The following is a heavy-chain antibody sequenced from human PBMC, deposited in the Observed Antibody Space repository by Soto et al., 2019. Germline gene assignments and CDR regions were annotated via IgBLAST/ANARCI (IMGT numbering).Heavy chain of an antibody. V-gene: IGHV3-23*01. D-gene: IGHD3-22*01. CDR3: AKVERYYYDSSGYGHQHFDY. J-gene: IGHJ4*01. CDR1: GFTFSSYA. CDR2: ISGSGGST. Sequence: SGGSLRLSCAASGFTFSSYAMSWVRQAPGKGLEWVSAISGSGGSTYYADSVKGRFTISRDNSKNTLYLQMNSLRAEDTAVYYCAKVERYYYDSSGYGHQHFDYWGQGTLVTVSS.